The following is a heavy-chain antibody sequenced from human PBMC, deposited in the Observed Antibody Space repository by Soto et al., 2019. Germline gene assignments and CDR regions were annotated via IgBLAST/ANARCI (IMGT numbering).Heavy chain of an antibody. CDR1: GFSFSDYG. D-gene: IGHD4-17*01. CDR3: ARGPPIERGERDFDY. Sequence: QVQLVESGAGVVQPGRSLRLSCAASGFSFSDYGMHWVRQAPGKGLEWVAAIWYDGSHKYHADSVKDRFTISRDNSKNTLYLQMDSLMAEDTAVYYCARGPPIERGERDFDYWGQGALVIVSS. V-gene: IGHV3-33*01. CDR2: IWYDGSHK. J-gene: IGHJ4*02.